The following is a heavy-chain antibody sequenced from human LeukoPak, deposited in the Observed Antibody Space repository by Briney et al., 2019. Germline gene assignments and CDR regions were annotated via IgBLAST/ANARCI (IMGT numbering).Heavy chain of an antibody. D-gene: IGHD3-3*01. CDR2: IKLDGSEK. CDR1: GFTFGKYW. V-gene: IGHV3-7*03. CDR3: ARDQYDTWSRRGNFDS. Sequence: GGSLRLSCVASGFTFGKYWMSWVRQAPGKGLEWVANIKLDGSEKNYVDSVKGRFTISRDNTKNSLYLQMNSLRTEDTAVFYCARDQYDTWSRRGNFDSWGQGTLVIVSS. J-gene: IGHJ4*02.